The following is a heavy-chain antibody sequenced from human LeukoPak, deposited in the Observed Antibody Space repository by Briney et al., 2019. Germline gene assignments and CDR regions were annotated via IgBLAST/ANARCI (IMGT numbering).Heavy chain of an antibody. J-gene: IGHJ4*02. CDR3: ARSRSCTSGGCYYDH. CDR1: GFTFRSYW. Sequence: GGSLRLSCEASGFTFRSYWMHWVRRAPGKGLVWVSGIKPDGVTTYEDSVKGRVTISRDNAKNTLFLQMVSLRAEDTAIYYCARSRSCTSGGCYYDHWGQGIPLTVSS. V-gene: IGHV3-74*03. CDR2: IKPDGVT. D-gene: IGHD2-8*01.